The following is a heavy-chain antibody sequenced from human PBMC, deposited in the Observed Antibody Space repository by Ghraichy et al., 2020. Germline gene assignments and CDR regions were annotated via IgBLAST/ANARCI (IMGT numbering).Heavy chain of an antibody. J-gene: IGHJ4*02. V-gene: IGHV3-23*01. Sequence: GGSLRLSCVTSGFSFSRYAMSWVRQVPGKGLEWVSGISDDGRTRDYADSVQGRFTISRDNSKNTVHLQMNSLRAEDTALYFCARKVGGSYPFDSWGQGTLVTVSS. D-gene: IGHD1-26*01. CDR3: ARKVGGSYPFDS. CDR1: GFSFSRYA. CDR2: ISDDGRTR.